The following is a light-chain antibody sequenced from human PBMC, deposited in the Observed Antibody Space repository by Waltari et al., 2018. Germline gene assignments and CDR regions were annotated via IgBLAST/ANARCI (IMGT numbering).Light chain of an antibody. CDR3: QVWDSRSDRA. V-gene: IGLV3-21*04. CDR1: NIGRKR. Sequence: SYVLTQPPSVSVAPGKTATITCGGGNIGRKRVHWYQQKAGQAPGLVICFDNDRPAGTPERSSGSNHGEPATLPIGRVEAGDKADYYCQVWDSRSDRAFGGGTKLTVL. J-gene: IGLJ2*01. CDR2: FDN.